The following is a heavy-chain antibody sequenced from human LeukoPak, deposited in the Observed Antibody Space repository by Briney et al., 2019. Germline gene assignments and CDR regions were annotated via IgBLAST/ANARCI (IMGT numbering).Heavy chain of an antibody. CDR2: IYSGGST. Sequence: GGSLRLSCAASGFTVSSNYMTWVRQAPGKGLEWVSVIYSGGSTYYADSVKGRFTISRDNSKNTLYLQMNNVRVEDTAVYFCARYHTALNYWGQGTLVTASS. CDR3: ARYHTALNY. D-gene: IGHD5-18*01. V-gene: IGHV3-53*01. CDR1: GFTVSSNY. J-gene: IGHJ4*02.